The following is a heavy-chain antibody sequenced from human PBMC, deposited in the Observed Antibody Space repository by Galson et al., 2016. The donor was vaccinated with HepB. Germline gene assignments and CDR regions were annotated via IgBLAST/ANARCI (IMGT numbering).Heavy chain of an antibody. V-gene: IGHV2-70*01. Sequence: PALVKPTQTLTLTCTFSGFSLNTSGMCVSWIRQPPGKALEWFALIDWDDDKYYNTSLKTRLTISKDTSKNQVVLTMTNMDPVDTATYYCARRTYLVDAFDIWGQGTMVTVSS. D-gene: IGHD1-1*01. J-gene: IGHJ3*02. CDR3: ARRTYLVDAFDI. CDR2: IDWDDDK. CDR1: GFSLNTSGMC.